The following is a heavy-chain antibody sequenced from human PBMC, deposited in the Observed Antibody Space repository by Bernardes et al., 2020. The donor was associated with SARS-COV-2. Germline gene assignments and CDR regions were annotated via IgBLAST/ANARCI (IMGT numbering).Heavy chain of an antibody. D-gene: IGHD3-16*01. CDR1: GFTFSRYC. Sequence: GGSLRLSCAVSGFTFSRYCMSWVRQAPGKGLEWVANVNQDGSDKYYVDSVKGRFTISRDNAENSLYLQMNNLKAEDTAVYYCARERGALITGGSFYHGMDVWGQGTTVTASS. J-gene: IGHJ6*02. CDR2: VNQDGSDK. CDR3: ARERGALITGGSFYHGMDV. V-gene: IGHV3-7*01.